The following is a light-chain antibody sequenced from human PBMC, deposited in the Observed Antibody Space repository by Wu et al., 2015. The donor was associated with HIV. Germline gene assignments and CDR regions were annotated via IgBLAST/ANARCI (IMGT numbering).Light chain of an antibody. CDR2: GAS. CDR1: QSVTSNY. J-gene: IGKJ4*01. Sequence: EIVLTQSPGTLSLSPGERATLSCRASQSVTSNYLAWYQQKSGQAPRLLIYGASSRATDTPDRFSGSGSGTDFTLTISRLEPEDFAVYHCQHYGSSPPTFGGGTKVEIK. CDR3: QHYGSSPPT. V-gene: IGKV3-20*01.